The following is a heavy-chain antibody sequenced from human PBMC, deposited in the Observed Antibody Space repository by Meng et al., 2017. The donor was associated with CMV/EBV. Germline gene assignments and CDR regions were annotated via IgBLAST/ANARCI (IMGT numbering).Heavy chain of an antibody. D-gene: IGHD3-3*01. Sequence: SQTLSLTCAVYGGSFSGSYWSWIRQPPGKGLEWSGEINHSGSTNYNPSLKSRVTISVDTSKNQFSLKLSSVTAADTAVYYCARGRAIFGVVTWAFGIWGQGTMVTVSS. CDR2: INHSGST. CDR3: ARGRAIFGVVTWAFGI. J-gene: IGHJ3*02. V-gene: IGHV4-34*01. CDR1: GGSFSGSY.